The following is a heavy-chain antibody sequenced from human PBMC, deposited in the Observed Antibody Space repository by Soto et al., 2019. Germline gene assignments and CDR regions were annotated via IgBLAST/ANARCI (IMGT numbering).Heavy chain of an antibody. CDR2: MYYSGST. J-gene: IGHJ4*02. CDR1: GDSISSSSYH. CDR3: ARQWKAANFFDY. V-gene: IGHV4-39*01. D-gene: IGHD6-13*01. Sequence: QLQLQESGPGLVKPSETLSLTCTVSGDSISSSSYHLSWIRQPPGKGLEWIGSMYYSGSTYYNPPLKSRVNMSVDTSKDQFSLKLSSVTAADTAIYYCARQWKAANFFDYWGQGTLVTVSS.